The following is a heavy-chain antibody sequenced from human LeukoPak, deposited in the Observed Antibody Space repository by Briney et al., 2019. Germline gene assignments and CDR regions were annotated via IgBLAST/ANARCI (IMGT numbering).Heavy chain of an antibody. J-gene: IGHJ6*03. V-gene: IGHV4-59*01. Sequence: SETLSLTCTVSGGSISNYYWSWIRQPPGKGLEWIGYIYYSGSTNYNPSLKSRVTISVDTSKNQFSLKLSSVTAADTAVYYCARTNLVVPAAMGASYYMDVWGKGTTVTVSS. CDR3: ARTNLVVPAAMGASYYMDV. CDR1: GGSISNYY. D-gene: IGHD2-2*01. CDR2: IYYSGST.